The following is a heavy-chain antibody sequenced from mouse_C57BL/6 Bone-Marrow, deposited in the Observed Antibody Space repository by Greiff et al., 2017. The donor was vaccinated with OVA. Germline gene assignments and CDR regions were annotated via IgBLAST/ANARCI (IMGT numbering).Heavy chain of an antibody. J-gene: IGHJ2*01. D-gene: IGHD2-2*01. Sequence: QVQLQQSGAELARPGASVKLSCKASGYTFTSYGISWVKQRTGQGLEWIGEIYPRSGNTYYNEKFKGKATLTADKSSSTASMEIRSLTSEDSAVYYCARPGYGNYFDYWGQGTTLTVSS. V-gene: IGHV1-81*01. CDR2: IYPRSGNT. CDR3: ARPGYGNYFDY. CDR1: GYTFTSYG.